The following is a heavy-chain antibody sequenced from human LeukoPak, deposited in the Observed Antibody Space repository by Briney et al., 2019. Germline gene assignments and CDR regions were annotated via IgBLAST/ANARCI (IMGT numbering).Heavy chain of an antibody. CDR3: ARARVTYYYGSGFDY. V-gene: IGHV3-53*01. J-gene: IGHJ4*02. CDR1: GFTVSSNY. D-gene: IGHD3-10*01. Sequence: GGSLRLFCAASGFTVSSNYMSWVRQAPGKGLEWVSVIYSGGSTYYADSVKGRFTISRDNSKNTLYLQMNSLRAEDTAVYYCARARVTYYYGSGFDYWGQGTLVTVSS. CDR2: IYSGGST.